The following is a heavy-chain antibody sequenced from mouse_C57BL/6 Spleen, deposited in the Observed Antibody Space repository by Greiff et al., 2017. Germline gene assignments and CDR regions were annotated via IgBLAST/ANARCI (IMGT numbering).Heavy chain of an antibody. D-gene: IGHD1-1*01. CDR1: GFSLTSYG. Sequence: VKLMESGPGLVAPSQSLSITCTVSGFSLTSYGVHWVRQPPGKGLEWLVVIWSDGSTTYTSALKSRRSISTDNSKSQVFLKMNSLQTDDTAMYYCARHEGKYGSSYFDYWGQGTTLTVSS. V-gene: IGHV2-6-1*01. J-gene: IGHJ2*01. CDR3: ARHEGKYGSSYFDY. CDR2: IWSDGST.